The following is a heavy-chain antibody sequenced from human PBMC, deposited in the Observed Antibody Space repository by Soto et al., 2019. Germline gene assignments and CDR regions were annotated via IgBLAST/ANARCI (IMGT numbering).Heavy chain of an antibody. CDR3: ARLTRITRPGAFDI. CDR2: IYVSDSDT. CDR1: GYIFSNCW. J-gene: IGHJ3*02. Sequence: PGESLKISCKASGYIFSNCWIGWVRQMPGKGLEWMGIIYVSDSDTRYSPSFQGQVIISADKSINTAYLQWRSLKASDTAMYYCARLTRITRPGAFDIWGQGTMVTVSS. V-gene: IGHV5-51*01. D-gene: IGHD3-10*01.